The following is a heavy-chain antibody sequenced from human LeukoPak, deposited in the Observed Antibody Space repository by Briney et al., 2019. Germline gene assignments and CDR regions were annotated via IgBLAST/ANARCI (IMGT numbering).Heavy chain of an antibody. CDR2: ISSSSSTI. D-gene: IGHD4-11*01. J-gene: IGHJ5*02. Sequence: GGSLRLSCAASGFTLSSYSMNWVRQAPGKGLEWVSYISSSSSTIYYADSVKGRFTISRDNAKNSLYLQMNSLRAEDTAVYYCARVGRNDYSNNRDWFDPWGQGTLVTVSS. V-gene: IGHV3-48*04. CDR1: GFTLSSYS. CDR3: ARVGRNDYSNNRDWFDP.